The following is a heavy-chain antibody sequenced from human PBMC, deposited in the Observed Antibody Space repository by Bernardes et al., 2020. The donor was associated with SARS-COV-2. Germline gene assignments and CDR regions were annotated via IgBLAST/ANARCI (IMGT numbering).Heavy chain of an antibody. Sequence: GGSLRPSCATSGIVFSTFGMHWVRQAPGKGLEWVAFTENDGSNKNYADSVKGRFTISRDNAKNTLFLQMNSLRAEDTAVYYCGRGKGSSGLDAFDVWGQGTMVTVSS. CDR3: GRGKGSSGLDAFDV. D-gene: IGHD6-19*01. J-gene: IGHJ3*01. V-gene: IGHV3-30*02. CDR1: GIVFSTFG. CDR2: TENDGSNK.